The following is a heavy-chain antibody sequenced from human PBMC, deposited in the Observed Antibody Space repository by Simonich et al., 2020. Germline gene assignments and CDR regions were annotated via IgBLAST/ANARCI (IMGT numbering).Heavy chain of an antibody. CDR2: IWYDGSNK. D-gene: IGHD6-13*01. V-gene: IGHV3-30*18. Sequence: GGGVVQPGRSLRLSCADSGFTFSSYGMHWVRQAPGKGLEWVAVIWYDGSNKYYADSVKGRFTISRDNSKNTLYLQMNSLRAEDTAMYYCAKDKGAAASDYFDYWGQGTLVTVSS. CDR3: AKDKGAAASDYFDY. CDR1: GFTFSSYG. J-gene: IGHJ4*02.